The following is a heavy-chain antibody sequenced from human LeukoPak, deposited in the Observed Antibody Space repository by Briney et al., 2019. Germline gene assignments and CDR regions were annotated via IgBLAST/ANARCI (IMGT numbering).Heavy chain of an antibody. CDR1: GYTFTIYG. CDR2: ISAYNGNT. V-gene: IGHV1-18*01. D-gene: IGHD3-3*01. Sequence: VASVTVSCTASGYTFTIYGISWVRQAPGQGLEWMGWISAYNGNTNYAQKLQGRVTMTTDTSTSTAYMELRSLRSDDTAVYYCARNPYYDFWSGYYPPDYWGQGTLVTVSS. CDR3: ARNPYYDFWSGYYPPDY. J-gene: IGHJ4*02.